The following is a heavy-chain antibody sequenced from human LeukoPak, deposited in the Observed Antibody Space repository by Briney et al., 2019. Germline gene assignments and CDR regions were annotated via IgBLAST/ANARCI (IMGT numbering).Heavy chain of an antibody. D-gene: IGHD6-19*01. Sequence: PGGSLRLSCAASGFTFDDYAMHWVRQAPGKGLEWVSGISWNSGSIGYADSVKGRFTISRDNAKNSLYLQMNSLRAEDTALYYCAKERYSSGWDPYFDYWGQGTLVTVSS. J-gene: IGHJ4*02. CDR1: GFTFDDYA. CDR2: ISWNSGSI. CDR3: AKERYSSGWDPYFDY. V-gene: IGHV3-9*01.